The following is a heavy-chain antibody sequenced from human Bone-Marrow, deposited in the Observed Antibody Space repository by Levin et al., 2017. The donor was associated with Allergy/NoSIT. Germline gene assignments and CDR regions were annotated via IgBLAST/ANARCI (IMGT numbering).Heavy chain of an antibody. V-gene: IGHV3-30-3*01. CDR1: GFTFSSYA. J-gene: IGHJ4*02. Sequence: PGGSLRLSCAASGFTFSSYAMHWVRQAPGKGLEWVAVISYDGSNKYYADSVKGRFTISRDNSKNTLYLQMNSLRAEDTAVYYCASHPVEMATNTLDYWGQGTLVTVSS. D-gene: IGHD5-24*01. CDR3: ASHPVEMATNTLDY. CDR2: ISYDGSNK.